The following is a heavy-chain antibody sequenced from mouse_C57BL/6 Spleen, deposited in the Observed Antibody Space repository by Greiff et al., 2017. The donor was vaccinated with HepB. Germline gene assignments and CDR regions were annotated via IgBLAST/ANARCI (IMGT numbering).Heavy chain of an antibody. CDR1: GFTFSDYY. J-gene: IGHJ1*03. CDR3: ARDSGWYFDV. Sequence: EVQLVESEGGLVQPGSSMKLSCTASGFTFSDYYMAWVRQVPEKGLEWVANINYDGSSTYYLDSLKSRFIISRDNAKNILYLQMSSLKSEDTATYYCARDSGWYFDVWGTGTTVTVSS. D-gene: IGHD3-1*01. CDR2: INYDGSST. V-gene: IGHV5-16*01.